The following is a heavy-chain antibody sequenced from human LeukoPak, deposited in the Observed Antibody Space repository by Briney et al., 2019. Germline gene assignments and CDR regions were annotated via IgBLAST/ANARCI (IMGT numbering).Heavy chain of an antibody. CDR1: GFTFSSYA. Sequence: GGSLRLSCAASGFTFSSYAMRWVRQAPGKGLEWVAVISYDGSDKYYADSAKGRFTISRDNSKNTLYLQMNSLRAEDTAVYYCARGPLAYYDFWSGYQIDYWGQGTLVTVSS. CDR3: ARGPLAYYDFWSGYQIDY. CDR2: ISYDGSDK. V-gene: IGHV3-30-3*01. J-gene: IGHJ4*02. D-gene: IGHD3-3*01.